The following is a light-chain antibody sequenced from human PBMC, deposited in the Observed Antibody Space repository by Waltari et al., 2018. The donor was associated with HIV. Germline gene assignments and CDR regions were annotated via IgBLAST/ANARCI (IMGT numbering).Light chain of an antibody. V-gene: IGLV4-69*02. CDR1: SGHTNYA. Sequence: QLVLTQSPSASAPLRASVKLTCTLSSGHTNYAIAWHQQHPEKGPRYLMPLKRDGSHSKGDGIPVRCSGSSSGAERDLIISRPQSEDEADYDCQTGGTGSQVFGGGTKVTVL. CDR3: QTGGTGSQV. CDR2: LKRDGSH. J-gene: IGLJ3*02.